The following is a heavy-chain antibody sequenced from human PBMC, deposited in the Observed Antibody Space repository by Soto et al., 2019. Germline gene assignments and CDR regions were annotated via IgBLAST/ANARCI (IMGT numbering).Heavy chain of an antibody. V-gene: IGHV3-23*01. J-gene: IGHJ4*02. CDR2: IVGSGGRT. D-gene: IGHD3-10*01. CDR3: AKVADYGSGTYDY. Sequence: EVQLLESGGGLVQPGGSLRLSCAAPGFTFSSYAMSWVRQAPGKGLEWVSAIVGSGGRTYYADSVKGRFTISRDNSKNTLYLQMNSLRAEDTAVYYCAKVADYGSGTYDYWGQGTLVTVSS. CDR1: GFTFSSYA.